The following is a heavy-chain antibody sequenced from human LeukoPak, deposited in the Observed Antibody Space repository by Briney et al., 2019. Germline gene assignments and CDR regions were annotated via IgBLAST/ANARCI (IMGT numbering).Heavy chain of an antibody. Sequence: GGSLRLSCAASGFTFSNYAMSWVRQAPGKGLEWVSAISGSGGSTYYADSVKGRFTISRDNSKNTLYLQMNSLRAEDTAVYYCAKDTSGYSSGSFDYWGQGTLVTVSS. D-gene: IGHD6-19*01. CDR2: ISGSGGST. CDR3: AKDTSGYSSGSFDY. CDR1: GFTFSNYA. V-gene: IGHV3-23*01. J-gene: IGHJ4*02.